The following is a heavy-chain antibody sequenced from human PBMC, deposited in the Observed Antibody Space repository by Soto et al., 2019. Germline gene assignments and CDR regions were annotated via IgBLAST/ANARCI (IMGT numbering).Heavy chain of an antibody. D-gene: IGHD6-19*01. CDR2: ISWNSGSI. Sequence: DVQLVESGGGLVQPGRSLRLSCAASGFTFDDYAMHWVRQAPGKGLEWVSGISWNSGSIGYADSVKGRFTISRDNAKNSLYLQINSLRAEDTALYYCAKGYSSGWYYFDYWGQGTLVTVSS. CDR3: AKGYSSGWYYFDY. J-gene: IGHJ4*02. CDR1: GFTFDDYA. V-gene: IGHV3-9*01.